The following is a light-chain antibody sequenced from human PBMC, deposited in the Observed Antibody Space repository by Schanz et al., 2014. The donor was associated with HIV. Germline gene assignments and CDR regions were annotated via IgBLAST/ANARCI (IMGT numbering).Light chain of an antibody. Sequence: DVHMTQSPSSLSASVGDNVTITCRASQNFSTYLNWYQQRPGKAPKLLIYAALNLQSGVPSRFSGSGSGTDFTLIISSLQPEDFASYFCQQTYNTSITIGQGTRLEIK. CDR1: QNFSTY. V-gene: IGKV1-39*01. CDR3: QQTYNTSIT. J-gene: IGKJ5*01. CDR2: AAL.